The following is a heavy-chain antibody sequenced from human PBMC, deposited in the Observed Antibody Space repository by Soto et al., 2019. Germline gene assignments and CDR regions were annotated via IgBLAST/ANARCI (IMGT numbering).Heavy chain of an antibody. J-gene: IGHJ4*02. CDR2: ISSSGSTI. CDR1: GFTFSSYN. D-gene: IGHD3-22*01. Sequence: EVQLVESGGGLVQPGGSLRLSCAASGFTFSSYNMNWVRQAPGKGLEWVSYISSSGSTIYYADSVKGRFTISRDNAKNSLYLQMNSLRAEDTAVYDCASVAYYYASSGYFYWGQGTLVTVSS. V-gene: IGHV3-48*01. CDR3: ASVAYYYASSGYFY.